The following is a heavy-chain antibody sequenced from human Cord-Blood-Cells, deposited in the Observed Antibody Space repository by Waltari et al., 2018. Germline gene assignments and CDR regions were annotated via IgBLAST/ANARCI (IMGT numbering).Heavy chain of an antibody. J-gene: IGHJ6*02. Sequence: QLQLQESGPGLVKPSETLSLTCTVSGGSFSSSSYYWGWIRQPPGKGREWIGSIYYSGSTYYNPSLKSRVTISVDTSKNQFSLKLSSVTAADTAVYYCARQGVATTDYYYYGMDVWGQGTTVTVSS. D-gene: IGHD5-12*01. CDR1: GGSFSSSSYY. CDR2: IYYSGST. CDR3: ARQGVATTDYYYYGMDV. V-gene: IGHV4-39*01.